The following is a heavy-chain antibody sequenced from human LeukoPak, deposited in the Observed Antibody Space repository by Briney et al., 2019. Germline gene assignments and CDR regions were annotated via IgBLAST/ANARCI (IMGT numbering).Heavy chain of an antibody. CDR3: ARGSGLRLGEKKDY. Sequence: PGGSLRLSCAASGFTFSSYAMHWVRQAPGKGLEWVAVISYDGSNKYYADSVKGRFTISRDNSKNTLYLQMNSLRAEDAAVYYCARGSGLRLGEKKDYWGQGTLVTVSS. D-gene: IGHD3-16*01. J-gene: IGHJ4*02. V-gene: IGHV3-30-3*01. CDR1: GFTFSSYA. CDR2: ISYDGSNK.